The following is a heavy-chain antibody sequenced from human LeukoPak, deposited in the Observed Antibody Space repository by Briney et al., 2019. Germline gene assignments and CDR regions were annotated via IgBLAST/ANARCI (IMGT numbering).Heavy chain of an antibody. D-gene: IGHD2-21*02. CDR3: ARDRGVVTAIGAFDI. Sequence: SETLSLTCTVSGGSISSYYWSWIRQPPGKGLEWIGYIYYSGSTNYIPSLKSRVTISVDTSKNQFSLKLSSVTAADTAVYYCARDRGVVTAIGAFDIWGQGTMVTVSS. J-gene: IGHJ3*02. V-gene: IGHV4-59*01. CDR2: IYYSGST. CDR1: GGSISSYY.